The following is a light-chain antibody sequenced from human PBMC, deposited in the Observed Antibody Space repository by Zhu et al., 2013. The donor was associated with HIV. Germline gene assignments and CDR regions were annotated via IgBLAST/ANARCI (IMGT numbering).Light chain of an antibody. Sequence: EIVMTQSPATLSLSPGERATLSCRASQSVSTNLAWYQQKPGQAPRLLIYGASTRATGVPARFSGSGSETDFTLTISSLQSEDFAVYYCQQYTNWPETFGQGTKVAVK. CDR1: QSVSTN. CDR2: GAS. CDR3: QQYTNWPET. J-gene: IGKJ1*01. V-gene: IGKV3-15*01.